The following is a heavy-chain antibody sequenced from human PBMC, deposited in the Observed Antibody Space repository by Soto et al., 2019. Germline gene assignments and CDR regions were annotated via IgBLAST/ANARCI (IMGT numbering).Heavy chain of an antibody. V-gene: IGHV1-69*06. CDR3: ARGAEYYYDSSGYDDAFDI. CDR1: GGTCSSYA. D-gene: IGHD3-22*01. CDR2: IIPIFGTA. Sequence: QVQLVQSGAEVKKPGSSVKVSCKASGGTCSSYAISWVRQAPGQGLEWMGGIIPIFGTANYAQKFQGRVTINADNSTSTAYMELSSLRSEATAVYYCARGAEYYYDSSGYDDAFDIWGQGTMVTVSS. J-gene: IGHJ3*02.